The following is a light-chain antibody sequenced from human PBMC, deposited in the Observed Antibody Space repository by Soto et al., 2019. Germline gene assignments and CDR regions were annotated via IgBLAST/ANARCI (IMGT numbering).Light chain of an antibody. Sequence: IVMTQSPATLSVSPGERATLSCRASQSVSSNLAWYQQKPGQAPSLLIYGASTRATGTPDRFSGSGSGTDFTLTISRLEPEDFAVYYCQQYGSSGTLGQGTKVDIK. J-gene: IGKJ1*01. CDR3: QQYGSSGT. CDR1: QSVSSN. CDR2: GAS. V-gene: IGKV3-20*01.